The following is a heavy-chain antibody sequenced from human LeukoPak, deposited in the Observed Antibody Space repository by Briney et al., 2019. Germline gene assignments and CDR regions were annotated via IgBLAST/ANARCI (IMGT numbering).Heavy chain of an antibody. CDR1: GYTFTSYY. V-gene: IGHV1-46*01. D-gene: IGHD1-26*01. CDR2: INPSGGST. Sequence: ASVKVSCKASGYTFTSYYMHWVRQAPGQGLEWMGIINPSGGSTSYAQKFQGRVTITTDESASTAYMELSSLRSEDTAVYYCARDSGMVAYFDYWGQGTLVTVSS. CDR3: ARDSGMVAYFDY. J-gene: IGHJ4*02.